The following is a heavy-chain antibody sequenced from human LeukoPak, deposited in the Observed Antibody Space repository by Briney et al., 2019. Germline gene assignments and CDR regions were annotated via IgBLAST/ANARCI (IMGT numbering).Heavy chain of an antibody. V-gene: IGHV1-69*13. J-gene: IGHJ4*02. D-gene: IGHD3-22*01. CDR3: ARGLGEQYYYDSSGYCLDY. CDR1: GGTFSSYA. CDR2: IIPIFGTA. Sequence: ASVKVSCKASGGTFSSYAISWVRQAPGQGLEWMGGIIPIFGTANYAQKFQGRVTITADESTSTAYMELSSLRSEDTAVYYCARGLGEQYYYDSSGYCLDYWGQGTLVTVSS.